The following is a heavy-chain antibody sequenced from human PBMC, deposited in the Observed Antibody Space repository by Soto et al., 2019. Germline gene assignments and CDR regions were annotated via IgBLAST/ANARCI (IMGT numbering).Heavy chain of an antibody. CDR1: GFTFSSYS. D-gene: IGHD6-13*01. Sequence: PGGSLRLSCAASGFTFSSYSMNWVRQAPGKGLEWVSSISSSSSYIYYADSVKGRFTISRDNAKNSLYLQMNSLRAEDTAVYYCARVGGIAAATAYYYYYGMDVWGQGTTVTVSS. CDR3: ARVGGIAAATAYYYYYGMDV. V-gene: IGHV3-21*01. J-gene: IGHJ6*02. CDR2: ISSSSSYI.